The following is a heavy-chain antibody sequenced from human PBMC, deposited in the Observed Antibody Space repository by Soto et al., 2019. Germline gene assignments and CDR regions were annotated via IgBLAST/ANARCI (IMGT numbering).Heavy chain of an antibody. J-gene: IGHJ6*02. Sequence: PSETRSLTCAVYGGSFSGYYWSWIRQPPGKGLQWIGEINHSGSTNYNPSLKSRVTISVDTSKNQFSLKLSSVTAADTAVYYCASSYYDFWSGSLFYGMDVWGQGTTVTVSS. CDR2: INHSGST. D-gene: IGHD3-3*01. CDR1: GGSFSGYY. V-gene: IGHV4-34*01. CDR3: ASSYYDFWSGSLFYGMDV.